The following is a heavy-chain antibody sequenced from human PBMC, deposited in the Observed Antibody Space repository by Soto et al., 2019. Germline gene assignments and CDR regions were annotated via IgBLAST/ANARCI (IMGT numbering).Heavy chain of an antibody. D-gene: IGHD4-17*01. CDR2: IKSKTDGGAT. J-gene: IGHJ4*02. V-gene: IGHV3-15*01. CDR3: TVYGGNGAFDS. Sequence: EVQLVESGGGLVKPGGSLRLSCAASGFTFSIAWMRWVRQAPGKGLEWVGRIKSKTDGGATDYAAPVKGRFTISRDDSKNTLWLQMNSLTTEDTAVYYCTVYGGNGAFDSWGQGTLVTVSS. CDR1: GFTFSIAW.